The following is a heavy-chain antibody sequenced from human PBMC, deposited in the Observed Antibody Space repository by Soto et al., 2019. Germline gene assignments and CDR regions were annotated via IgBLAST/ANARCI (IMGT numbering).Heavy chain of an antibody. CDR2: ISAYTGNT. V-gene: IGHV1-18*01. CDR1: GYTFASYA. CDR3: ARDPPPPDY. Sequence: QVQLVQSGAEVKKPGASVKVSCKASGYTFASYAISWMRQDPGQGLEWMGWISAYTGNTHYAQKVQGIVTMTTDTSTSTTYMELRTLRSDDTAVYYCARDPPPPDYWGQGTLVTVSS. J-gene: IGHJ4*02.